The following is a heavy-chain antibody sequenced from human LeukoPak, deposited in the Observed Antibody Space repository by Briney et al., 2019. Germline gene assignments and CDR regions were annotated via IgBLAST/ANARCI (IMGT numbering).Heavy chain of an antibody. D-gene: IGHD4-17*01. CDR2: VLYDGSLK. V-gene: IGHV3-30*02. CDR3: ACLRGPSDY. Sequence: GGSLRLSCAASGFTFSRCDMHWVRQAPGKGLEWVAFVLYDGSLKYYADSVRGRVTISRDNTKNSLYLQMDSLTADDTAVYFCACLRGPSDYWGQGTLVTVSS. CDR1: GFTFSRCD. J-gene: IGHJ4*02.